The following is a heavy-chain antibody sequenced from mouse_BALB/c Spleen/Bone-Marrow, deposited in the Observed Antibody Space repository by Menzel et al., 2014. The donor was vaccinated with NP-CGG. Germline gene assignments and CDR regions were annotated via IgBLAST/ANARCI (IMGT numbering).Heavy chain of an antibody. D-gene: IGHD2-14*01. CDR1: GYAFTNYL. V-gene: IGHV1-54*01. CDR3: ARGDYRYDGFAY. J-gene: IGHJ3*01. Sequence: QVQLQQSGAELVRPGTSVKVSCKASGYAFTNYLIEWVKQRPGQGLEWIGVINPGSGGTNYNEKFKGEATLTADKSSSTAYMQLSSLTSDDSAVYFCARGDYRYDGFAYWGQGTLVTVSA. CDR2: INPGSGGT.